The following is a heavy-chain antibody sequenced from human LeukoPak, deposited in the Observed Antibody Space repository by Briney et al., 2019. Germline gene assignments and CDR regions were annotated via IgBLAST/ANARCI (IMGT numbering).Heavy chain of an antibody. J-gene: IGHJ4*02. CDR3: AKIRHITIFGVVSSYFDY. CDR2: INPNSGGT. D-gene: IGHD3-3*01. CDR1: GYTFTGEY. Sequence: ASVKVSCKASGYTFTGEYMHWVRQAPGQGLEWMGWINPNSGGTNYAQKFQGRVTMTRDTSISTAYMELSRLRSDDTAVYYCAKIRHITIFGVVSSYFDYWGQGTLVTVSS. V-gene: IGHV1-2*02.